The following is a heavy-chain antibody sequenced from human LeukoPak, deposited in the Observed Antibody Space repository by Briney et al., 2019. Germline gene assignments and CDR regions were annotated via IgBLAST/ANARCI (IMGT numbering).Heavy chain of an antibody. V-gene: IGHV3-66*01. CDR3: ARGEVFDY. CDR1: GFTVSSNY. D-gene: IGHD1-26*01. CDR2: IYSGDST. J-gene: IGHJ4*02. Sequence: PGGSLRLSCAVSGFTVSSNYMSWVRQAPGKGLEWVSIIYSGDSTFYADSVKGRFTISRDNPKHTLYLQMNSLRAEDTAVYYCARGEVFDYWGQGTLVTVSS.